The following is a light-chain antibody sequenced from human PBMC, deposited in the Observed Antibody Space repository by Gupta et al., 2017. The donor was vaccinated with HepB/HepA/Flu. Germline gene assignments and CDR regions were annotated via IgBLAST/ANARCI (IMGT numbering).Light chain of an antibody. CDR1: SSNVGAGYD. CDR3: QSYDSSLSGSMV. J-gene: IGLJ2*01. V-gene: IGLV1-40*01. CDR2: GNS. Sequence: QSVLTQPPSVSGAPGQRVTIPCTGSSSNVGAGYDVHWYQQLPGTAPKLLIYGNSNRPSGVPDRFSGSKSGTSASLAITGLQAEDEADYYCQSYDSSLSGSMVVGGGTKLTVL.